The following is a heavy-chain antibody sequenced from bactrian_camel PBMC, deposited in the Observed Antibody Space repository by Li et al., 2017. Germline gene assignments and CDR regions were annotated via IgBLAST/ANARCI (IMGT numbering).Heavy chain of an antibody. CDR1: GYTYRTYC. D-gene: IGHD7*01. Sequence: HVQLVESGGGLVQPGGSLRLSCATSGYTYRTYCMAWFRQAPGKEREGVASIDSDGTTNYADSVKGRFTISRDNAKNTLYLQMDSLKPDDAAIYYCAADPTRCGPWWVNARQWNAYWGQGTQVTVS. CDR3: AADPTRCGPWWVNARQWNAY. CDR2: IDSDGTT. V-gene: IGHV3S53*01. J-gene: IGHJ4*01.